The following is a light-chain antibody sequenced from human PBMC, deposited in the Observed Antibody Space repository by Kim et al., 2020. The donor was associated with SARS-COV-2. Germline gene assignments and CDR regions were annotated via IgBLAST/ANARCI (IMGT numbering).Light chain of an antibody. CDR1: QDIRTY. Sequence: DIQLTQSPSFLSASVGDRVTITCRASQDIRTYLGWYQHKPGKAPKLLIYGAFTLPGGVPSRFSGNGSGTEFTLTISSLQPEDFATYYCQHLSRFPVFGPGTKVDVK. J-gene: IGKJ3*01. CDR2: GAF. V-gene: IGKV1-9*01. CDR3: QHLSRFPV.